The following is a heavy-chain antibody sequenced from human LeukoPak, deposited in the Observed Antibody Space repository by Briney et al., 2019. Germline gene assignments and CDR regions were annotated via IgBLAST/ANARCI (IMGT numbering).Heavy chain of an antibody. CDR3: ARPRSTMVRGVFTIDY. CDR1: GYTFTGYH. D-gene: IGHD3-10*01. V-gene: IGHV1-2*02. Sequence: ASVKVSCKASGYTFTGYHMHWVRQAPGQGLEWMGWINPNSGGTNYAQKFQGRVTMTRDTSISTAYMELSRLRSDDTAVYYCARPRSTMVRGVFTIDYWGQGTLVTVSS. CDR2: INPNSGGT. J-gene: IGHJ4*02.